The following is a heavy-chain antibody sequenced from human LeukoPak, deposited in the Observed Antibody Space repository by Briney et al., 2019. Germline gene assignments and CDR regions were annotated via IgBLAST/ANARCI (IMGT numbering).Heavy chain of an antibody. J-gene: IGHJ4*02. CDR1: GFTFSSYA. CDR2: ISGSGGST. D-gene: IGHD5-18*01. V-gene: IGHV3-23*01. Sequence: PGGSLRLSCAASGFTFSSYAMSWVRQAPGKGLEWVSAISGSGGSTYYADSVKGRFTISRDNSKNTLYLQMNRLRAEDTAVYYCAKEGGYSYGSPVFDYWGQGTLVTVSS. CDR3: AKEGGYSYGSPVFDY.